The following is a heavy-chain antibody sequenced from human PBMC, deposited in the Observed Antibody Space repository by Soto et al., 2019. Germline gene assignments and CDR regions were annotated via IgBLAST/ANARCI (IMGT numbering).Heavy chain of an antibody. V-gene: IGHV4-4*02. CDR3: ATGSPYYYGSGGMWDS. D-gene: IGHD3-10*01. Sequence: QVRLQESGPGLVKPSGTLSLTCRVSGGSMSSPNWWTWVRQAPVKGLEWIAEIRHSGATNYSPSLKSRAVISIEKSNNQFSLQLISVTSADPAVYYCATGSPYYYGSGGMWDSWGRGALVTVSS. CDR1: GGSMSSPNW. J-gene: IGHJ4*02. CDR2: IRHSGAT.